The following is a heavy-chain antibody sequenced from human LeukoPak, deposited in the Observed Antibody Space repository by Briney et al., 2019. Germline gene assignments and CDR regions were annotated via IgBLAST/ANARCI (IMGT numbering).Heavy chain of an antibody. V-gene: IGHV3-30*02. CDR3: AKDLGARRYMDV. CDR1: GFTFSSYG. D-gene: IGHD4/OR15-4a*01. Sequence: GGSLRLSCAASGFTFSSYGMHWVRQASGKGLEWVAFIRYDGSNKYYADSVKGRFTISRDNSKNTLYLQMNSLRAEDTAVYYCAKDLGARRYMDVWGKGTTVTISS. CDR2: IRYDGSNK. J-gene: IGHJ6*03.